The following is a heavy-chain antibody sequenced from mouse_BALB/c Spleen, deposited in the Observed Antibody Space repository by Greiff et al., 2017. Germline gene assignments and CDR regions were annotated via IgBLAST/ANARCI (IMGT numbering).Heavy chain of an antibody. V-gene: IGHV1S81*02. CDR3: TNSYGSSYAWFAY. D-gene: IGHD1-1*01. CDR1: GYTFTSYY. Sequence: QVQLQQSGAELVKPGASVKLSCKASGYTFTSYYMYWVKQRPGQGLEWIGEINPSNGGTNSNEKFKSKATLTVDKSSSTAYMQLSSLTSEDSAVYYCTNSYGSSYAWFAYWGQGTLVTVSA. J-gene: IGHJ3*01. CDR2: INPSNGGT.